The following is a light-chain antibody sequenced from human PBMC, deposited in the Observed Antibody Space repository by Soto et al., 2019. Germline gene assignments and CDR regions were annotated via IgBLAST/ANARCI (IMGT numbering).Light chain of an antibody. Sequence: EIVMTQSPATLSVSPGERATLSCRASQSVSNNLAWYQKKPGQAPRLLIYGASTRATGIPARFSGSGSGTEFTLTISSLQSEDFAFYYCQQYNTWWTFGKGTGVKIK. CDR1: QSVSNN. J-gene: IGKJ1*01. V-gene: IGKV3-15*01. CDR2: GAS. CDR3: QQYNTWWT.